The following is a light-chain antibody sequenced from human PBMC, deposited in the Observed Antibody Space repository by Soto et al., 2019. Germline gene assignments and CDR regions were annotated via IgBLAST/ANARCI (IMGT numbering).Light chain of an antibody. CDR3: QPHGSSPNT. V-gene: IGKV3-20*01. CDR2: GAS. J-gene: IGKJ2*01. CDR1: QSVSSNN. Sequence: EIVLTQSPCTLSLSPGERATLSCRASQSVSSNNLAWYQQKPGQAPRLLIYGASTRATGIPDRFSGSGSGTDFTLTIRKLEPDDFAVYFCQPHGSSPNTVGQGTRLEIK.